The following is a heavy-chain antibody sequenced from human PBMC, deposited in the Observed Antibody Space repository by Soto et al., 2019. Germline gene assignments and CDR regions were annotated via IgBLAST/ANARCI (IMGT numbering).Heavy chain of an antibody. Sequence: GGSLRLSCAASGFTFSSYWMSWVRQAPGKGLGWVANIKQDGSEKYYVDSVKGRFTISRDNAKNSLYLQMNSLRAEDTAAYYCAREGSGWLNYYGMDVWGQGTTVTVSS. CDR2: IKQDGSEK. V-gene: IGHV3-7*01. CDR1: GFTFSSYW. J-gene: IGHJ6*02. D-gene: IGHD6-19*01. CDR3: AREGSGWLNYYGMDV.